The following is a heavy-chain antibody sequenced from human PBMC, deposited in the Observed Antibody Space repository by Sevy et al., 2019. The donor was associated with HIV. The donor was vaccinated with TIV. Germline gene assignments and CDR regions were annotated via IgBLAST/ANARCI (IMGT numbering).Heavy chain of an antibody. CDR2: IYYSGST. V-gene: IGHV4-59*01. J-gene: IGHJ6*02. D-gene: IGHD3-22*01. CDR3: ARVNYDSSGYYPTDYGMDV. Sequence: SETLSLTCIVSGGSISDYYWSWIRQPPGKGPEWIGYIYYSGSTKYNPSLKSRVTISVDTSKNQFSLNLSSVTAADTAVYYCARVNYDSSGYYPTDYGMDVWGQGTTVTVSS. CDR1: GGSISDYY.